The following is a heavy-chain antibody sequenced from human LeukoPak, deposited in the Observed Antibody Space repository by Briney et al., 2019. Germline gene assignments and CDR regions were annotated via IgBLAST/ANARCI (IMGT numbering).Heavy chain of an antibody. J-gene: IGHJ4*02. V-gene: IGHV4-34*01. CDR3: ARTLGYSGYTFDY. CDR1: GGSFSGYY. CDR2: INHSGST. Sequence: PSETLSLTCAVYGGSFSGYYWSWIRQPPGKGLEWIGEINHSGSTNYNPSLKSRVTISVDTSKNQFSLKLSSMTAADTAVYYCARTLGYSGYTFDYWGQGTLVTVSS. D-gene: IGHD5-12*01.